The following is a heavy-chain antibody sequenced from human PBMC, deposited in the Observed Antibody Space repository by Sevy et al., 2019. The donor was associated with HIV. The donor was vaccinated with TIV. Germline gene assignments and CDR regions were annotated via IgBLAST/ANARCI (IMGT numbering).Heavy chain of an antibody. D-gene: IGHD2-21*01. CDR2: ITEDGTEK. J-gene: IGHJ4*02. V-gene: IGHV3-7*01. Sequence: GGSLRLSCAASRFTFTRYWMTWVRQSQGKGLQWLGNITEDGTEKYYRDSVRGRFTISRDNAKKSLHLKMNSLRVDDTGVYYCARDVAAGDFWGQGTLVTVSS. CDR1: RFTFTRYW. CDR3: ARDVAAGDF.